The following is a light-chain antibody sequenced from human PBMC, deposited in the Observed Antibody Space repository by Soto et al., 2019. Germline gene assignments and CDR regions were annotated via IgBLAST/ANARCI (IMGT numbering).Light chain of an antibody. CDR3: QQYKSYSPT. Sequence: DIQMTQSPSTLSASVGDRVTITCRASQSISSWLAWYQQKPGKAPKLLIYDASSLESGVPSRFSGSGSGTEFTVTISSLQPDDFATYYCQQYKSYSPTFGPGTKVDIK. V-gene: IGKV1-5*01. CDR2: DAS. J-gene: IGKJ3*01. CDR1: QSISSW.